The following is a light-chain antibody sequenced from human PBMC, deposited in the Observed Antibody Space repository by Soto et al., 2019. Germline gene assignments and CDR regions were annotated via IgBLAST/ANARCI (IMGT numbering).Light chain of an antibody. Sequence: DIQMTQSPSSLSASVGDGVTISCRASQSINSDLNWYQQKPGKAPKLLIYAASSVQSGGPSRFSGSGSGTDFTLTISRLQPEDFATYYCEQTYSSPYTFGQGTKVVIK. J-gene: IGKJ2*01. V-gene: IGKV1-39*01. CDR3: EQTYSSPYT. CDR1: QSINSD. CDR2: AAS.